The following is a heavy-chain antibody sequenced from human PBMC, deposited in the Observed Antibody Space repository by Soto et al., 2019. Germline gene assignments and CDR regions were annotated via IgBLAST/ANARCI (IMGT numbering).Heavy chain of an antibody. CDR3: VKGEGITMIVVAPGP. D-gene: IGHD3-22*01. CDR1: GFTFSSYA. Sequence: PGGSLRLSCSASGFTFSSYAMHWVRQAPGKGLEYVSAISSNGGSTYYADSVKGRFTISRDNSKNTLYLQMSSLRAEDTAVYYCVKGEGITMIVVAPGPWGQGTLVTVSS. J-gene: IGHJ5*02. V-gene: IGHV3-64D*08. CDR2: ISSNGGST.